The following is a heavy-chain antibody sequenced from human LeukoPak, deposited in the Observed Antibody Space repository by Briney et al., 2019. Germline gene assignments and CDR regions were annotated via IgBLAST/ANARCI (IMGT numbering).Heavy chain of an antibody. J-gene: IGHJ5*02. V-gene: IGHV4-39*01. CDR1: GGSISSSSYY. Sequence: SETLSLTCTVSGGSISSSSYYWGWIRQPPGRGLEWIGSIYYSATTYYNPSLKSRVSISVDTSKNQFSLKLSSVSAADTAVYYCARSSGYLFDPWGQGILVTVSS. D-gene: IGHD3-22*01. CDR3: ARSSGYLFDP. CDR2: IYYSATT.